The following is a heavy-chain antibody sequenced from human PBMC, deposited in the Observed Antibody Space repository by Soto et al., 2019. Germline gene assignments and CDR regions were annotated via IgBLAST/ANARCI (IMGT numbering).Heavy chain of an antibody. D-gene: IGHD3-10*01. V-gene: IGHV1-8*02. Sequence: ASVKVSCKASGHTFTNNDVSWVRQATGQGLEWMGWVNPGSGDTGYAQKFQGRVTMTRDISIATAYMELNSLTSEDTAIYYCARMESFGSLNWFDPWAQGTLVTVSA. CDR1: GHTFTNND. CDR3: ARMESFGSLNWFDP. J-gene: IGHJ5*02. CDR2: VNPGSGDT.